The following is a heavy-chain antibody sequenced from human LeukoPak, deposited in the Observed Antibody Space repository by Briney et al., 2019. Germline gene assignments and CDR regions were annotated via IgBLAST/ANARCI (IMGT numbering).Heavy chain of an antibody. J-gene: IGHJ5*02. Sequence: ASVRVSCKASGYTFTNYDINWVRQATGQGLEWMGWMNPNNGNAGYAQKFQDKVTMTRDTSISTAYMELSSLRSEDTAVYYCATVAGDYAVGWFDPWGQGTLVTVSS. CDR3: ATVAGDYAVGWFDP. D-gene: IGHD4-17*01. CDR2: MNPNNGNA. V-gene: IGHV1-8*01. CDR1: GYTFTNYD.